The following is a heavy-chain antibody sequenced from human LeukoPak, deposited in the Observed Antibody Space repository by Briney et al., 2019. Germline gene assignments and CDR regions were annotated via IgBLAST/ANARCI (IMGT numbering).Heavy chain of an antibody. CDR1: GGSFNSYY. V-gene: IGHV4-59*08. CDR3: VRHLSAGRPAFDI. Sequence: SETLSLTCTVSGGSFNSYYWSWIRQPPGKGLEWIGYIYYSGSTNYNPSLKSRVTISVDTSNNKFSLKLTSLTAADTAVCYCVRHLSAGRPAFDIWGQGTMVTVSS. J-gene: IGHJ3*02. CDR2: IYYSGST. D-gene: IGHD2-15*01.